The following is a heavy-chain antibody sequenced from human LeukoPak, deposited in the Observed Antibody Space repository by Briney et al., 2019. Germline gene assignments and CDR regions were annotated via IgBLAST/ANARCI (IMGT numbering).Heavy chain of an antibody. Sequence: ASVKVSCKASGYTFTSYDINWVRQPTGQGLEWMGWMNPNSGNTGYAQKFQGRVTMTRNTSISTAYLELSRLRSDDTAVYYCVSTKYSSGFPVYYYYYYYMDVWGKGNTVTVSS. CDR2: MNPNSGNT. J-gene: IGHJ6*03. D-gene: IGHD6-19*01. CDR1: GYTFTSYD. CDR3: VSTKYSSGFPVYYYYYYYMDV. V-gene: IGHV1-8*01.